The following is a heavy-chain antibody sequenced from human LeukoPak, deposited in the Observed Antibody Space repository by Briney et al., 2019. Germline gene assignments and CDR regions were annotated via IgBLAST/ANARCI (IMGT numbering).Heavy chain of an antibody. CDR2: IGSDGST. CDR3: ARDSKYFYGSGIDY. D-gene: IGHD3-10*01. Sequence: GGSLRLSCAASGFSFSDYAMSWVRQAPGKGLEWVSGIGSDGSTHHAESVKGRFAISRDNSKSTLYLQMNSLRAEDTAVYYCARDSKYFYGSGIDYWGQGTLATVSS. V-gene: IGHV3-23*01. CDR1: GFSFSDYA. J-gene: IGHJ4*02.